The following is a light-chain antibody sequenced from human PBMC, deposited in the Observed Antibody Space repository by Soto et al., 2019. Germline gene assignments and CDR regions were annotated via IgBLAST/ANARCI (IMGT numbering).Light chain of an antibody. CDR1: SSNIGNNY. V-gene: IGLV1-51*02. Sequence: QSVLTRPPSVSRAPGQKVTTSCSGSSSNIGNNYVSWYQQLPGTAPKLLIFENNKRPSGIPDRFSGSKSGTSATLGITGLQTGDEADYYCGTWDNSLGAPYVFGTGTKVTVL. J-gene: IGLJ1*01. CDR2: ENN. CDR3: GTWDNSLGAPYV.